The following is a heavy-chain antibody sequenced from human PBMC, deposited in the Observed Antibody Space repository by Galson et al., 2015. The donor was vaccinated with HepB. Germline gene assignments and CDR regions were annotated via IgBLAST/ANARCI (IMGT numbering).Heavy chain of an antibody. Sequence: SVKVSCKASGGTFSSYAISWVRQAPGQGLEWMGGIIPIFGTANYAQKFQGRVTITADESTSTAYMELSSLRSEDTAVYYCARSHIVVVVAASDVALDIWGQGTMVTVSS. CDR2: IIPIFGTA. J-gene: IGHJ3*02. CDR1: GGTFSSYA. CDR3: ARSHIVVVVAASDVALDI. V-gene: IGHV1-69*13. D-gene: IGHD2-15*01.